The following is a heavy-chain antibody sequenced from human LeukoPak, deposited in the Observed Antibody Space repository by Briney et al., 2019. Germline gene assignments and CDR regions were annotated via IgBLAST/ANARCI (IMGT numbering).Heavy chain of an antibody. CDR2: INHSGST. D-gene: IGHD3-22*01. CDR3: ARSTYYYDSSGYLPRGVFDY. V-gene: IGHV4-34*01. Sequence: SETLSLTCAVYGGSFSGYYWSWIRQPPGKGLEWIGEINHSGSTNYNPSLKSRVTISVDTSKNQFSLKLSSVTAADTAVYYCARSTYYYDSSGYLPRGVFDYWGQGTLVTVSS. J-gene: IGHJ4*02. CDR1: GGSFSGYY.